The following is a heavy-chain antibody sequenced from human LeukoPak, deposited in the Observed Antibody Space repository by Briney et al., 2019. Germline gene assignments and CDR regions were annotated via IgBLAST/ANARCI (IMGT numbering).Heavy chain of an antibody. D-gene: IGHD6-19*01. Sequence: ASVRVSCKASGYTCSSYVVTWARQAPGQGLEWMGIINPSGGSTSYAQKFQGRVTMTRDTSTSTVYMELSSLRSEDTAVYYCARAYSSGWSHSYYFDYWGQGTLVTVSS. J-gene: IGHJ4*02. CDR1: GYTCSSYV. CDR2: INPSGGST. V-gene: IGHV1-46*01. CDR3: ARAYSSGWSHSYYFDY.